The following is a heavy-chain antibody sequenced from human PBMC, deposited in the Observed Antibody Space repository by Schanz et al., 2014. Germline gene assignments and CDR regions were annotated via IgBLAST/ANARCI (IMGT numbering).Heavy chain of an antibody. CDR2: ISSSGST. CDR3: ARGRRGDCRRTSCTYYFDY. D-gene: IGHD2-2*01. J-gene: IGHJ4*02. Sequence: EVQLVESGGGLVQPGGSLRLSCAASGFTFSSYGMSWVCQAPGKGLEWVSGISSSGSTYYADSVKGRFTISRDNSKNTLYLQMNSLRAGDTAVYYCARGRRGDCRRTSCTYYFDYWGQGTLVTVSS. CDR1: GFTFSSYG. V-gene: IGHV3-23*04.